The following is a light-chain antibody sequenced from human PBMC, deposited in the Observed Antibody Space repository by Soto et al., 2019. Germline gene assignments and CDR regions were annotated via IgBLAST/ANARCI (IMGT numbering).Light chain of an antibody. V-gene: IGLV8-61*01. CDR2: STN. J-gene: IGLJ2*01. CDR1: SGSVSTSYY. Sequence: QAVVTQEPSFSVSPGRTVTLTCGLSSGSVSTSYYPSWYQQTPGQAPRTLIYSTNTRSSGVPDRFSGSILGNKAALTITGAQADDESDYYCVLYMGSGISVFGGGPKVTVL. CDR3: VLYMGSGISV.